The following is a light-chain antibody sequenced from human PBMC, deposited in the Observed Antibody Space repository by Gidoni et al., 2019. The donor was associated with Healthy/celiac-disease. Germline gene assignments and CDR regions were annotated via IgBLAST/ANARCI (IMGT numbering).Light chain of an antibody. V-gene: IGKV1-5*01. CDR3: QQYNSYSPWT. CDR1: QSFSSW. CDR2: DAS. Sequence: DIQMTQSPSTLSASVGDRVTITCRASQSFSSWLAWYQQKPGKAPKLLIYDASSLESGVPSRFSGSGSGTEFTLTISSLQPDDFATYYCQQYNSYSPWTFGQGTKVEIK. J-gene: IGKJ1*01.